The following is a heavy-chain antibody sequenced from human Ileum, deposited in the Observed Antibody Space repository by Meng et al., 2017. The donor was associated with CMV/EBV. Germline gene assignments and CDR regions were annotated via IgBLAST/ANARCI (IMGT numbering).Heavy chain of an antibody. CDR1: GFTFSSYE. V-gene: IGHV3-48*03. CDR3: ARRDYQLHQNAMDV. CDR2: ISISGSTI. J-gene: IGHJ6*02. Sequence: GGSLRLSCAASGFTFSSYEMNWVRQAPGKGLEWVSYISISGSTIYYADSVKGRFTISRDNAKNSLYLQMNNLRAEDTALYYCARRDYQLHQNAMDVWGQGTTVTVSS. D-gene: IGHD2-2*01.